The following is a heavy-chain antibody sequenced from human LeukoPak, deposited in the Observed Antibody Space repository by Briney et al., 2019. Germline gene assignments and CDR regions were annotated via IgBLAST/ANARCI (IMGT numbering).Heavy chain of an antibody. CDR3: ARVSVTTNAPFDI. CDR2: IDYSGST. V-gene: IGHV4-59*01. CDR1: GXSISSYY. Sequence: SETLSLTCTVSGXSISSYYWSWIRQPPGKGLEWIGYIDYSGSTNYNPSLKSRVTISVDTSKNQFSLKLSSVTAADTAVYYCARVSVTTNAPFDIWGQGTMVTVSS. J-gene: IGHJ3*02. D-gene: IGHD4-17*01.